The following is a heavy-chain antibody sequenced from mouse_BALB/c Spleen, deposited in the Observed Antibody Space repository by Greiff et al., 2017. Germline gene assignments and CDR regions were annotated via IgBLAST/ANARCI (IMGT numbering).Heavy chain of an antibody. CDR1: GFTFSSFG. CDR2: ISSGSSTI. V-gene: IGHV5-17*02. J-gene: IGHJ2*01. Sequence: EVQLVESGGGLVQPGGSRKLSCAASGFTFSSFGMHWVRQAPEKGLEWVAYISSGSSTIYYADTVKGRFTISRDNPKNTLFLQMTSLRSEDTAMYYWARSSTARATPSYYFDYWGQGTTLTVSS. D-gene: IGHD3-1*01. CDR3: ARSSTARATPSYYFDY.